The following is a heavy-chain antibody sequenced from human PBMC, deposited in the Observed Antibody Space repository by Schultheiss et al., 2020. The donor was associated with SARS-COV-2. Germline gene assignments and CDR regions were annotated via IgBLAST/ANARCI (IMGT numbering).Heavy chain of an antibody. J-gene: IGHJ4*02. D-gene: IGHD4/OR15-4a*01. CDR1: GYTFTSYG. CDR2: IIPMFGTA. CDR3: ARGGVDYSDEFDY. Sequence: SVKVSCKASGYTFTSYGINWVRQAPGQGLEWMGGIIPMFGTAKMAQKFQGRITITADESTSTAYLELSSLNSEDTAVYYCARGGVDYSDEFDYWGQGTLVTVSS. V-gene: IGHV1-69*13.